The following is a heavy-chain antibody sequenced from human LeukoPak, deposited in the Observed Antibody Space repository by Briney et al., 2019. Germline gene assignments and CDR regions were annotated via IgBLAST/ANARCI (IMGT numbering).Heavy chain of an antibody. CDR2: IYPGDSAT. J-gene: IGHJ4*02. Sequence: GESLKISCRGSGYSFTNYWIGWVRQMPGKGLEWMGIIYPGDSATRYSPSFQGQVTISADKSISTAYLRWSSLKASDTAMYYCARWLAYCSSSSCYQPFDYWGQGTLVTVSS. D-gene: IGHD2-2*01. V-gene: IGHV5-51*01. CDR3: ARWLAYCSSSSCYQPFDY. CDR1: GYSFTNYW.